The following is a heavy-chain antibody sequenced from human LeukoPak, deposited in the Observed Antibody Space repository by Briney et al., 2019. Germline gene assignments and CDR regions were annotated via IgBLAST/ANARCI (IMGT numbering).Heavy chain of an antibody. CDR1: GFTFSSYG. D-gene: IGHD5-24*01. J-gene: IGHJ4*02. CDR3: ARAPTRRDGYNFYFDY. Sequence: GGSLRLSCAASGFTFSSYGMHWVRQAPGKGLEWVAVIWYDGSKKYYADSVKGRFTISRDNSKNTLYLQMNSLRAEDTAVYYCARAPTRRDGYNFYFDYWGQGTLVTVSS. V-gene: IGHV3-33*01. CDR2: IWYDGSKK.